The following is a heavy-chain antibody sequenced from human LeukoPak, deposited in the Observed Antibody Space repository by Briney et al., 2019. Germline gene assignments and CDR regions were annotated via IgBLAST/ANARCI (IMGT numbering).Heavy chain of an antibody. CDR1: GFTFDDYT. CDR2: ISWNSGSI. D-gene: IGHD1-26*01. V-gene: IGHV3-9*01. Sequence: PGRTLILSCAASGFTFDDYTMHWVQQAPGKGLEWVSGISWNSGSIGYADSVKGRFTISRDNAKNSLYLQMNSLRAEDTALYYCATDDTTFDHWGQGTLVTVSS. CDR3: ATDDTTFDH. J-gene: IGHJ5*02.